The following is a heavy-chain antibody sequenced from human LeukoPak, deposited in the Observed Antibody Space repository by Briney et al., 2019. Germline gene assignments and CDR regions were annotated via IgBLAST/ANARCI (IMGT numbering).Heavy chain of an antibody. J-gene: IGHJ1*01. CDR3: AKEIYGDSTGGRFQH. CDR2: ISGSGGST. CDR1: GFTFSSYA. V-gene: IGHV3-23*01. D-gene: IGHD4-17*01. Sequence: GGSLRLSCAASGFTFSSYAMSWVRQAPGKGLEWVSVISGSGGSTYYADSVKGRFTISKDNSKNTLYLQMNSLRAEDTAVYYCAKEIYGDSTGGRFQHWGQGTLVTVSS.